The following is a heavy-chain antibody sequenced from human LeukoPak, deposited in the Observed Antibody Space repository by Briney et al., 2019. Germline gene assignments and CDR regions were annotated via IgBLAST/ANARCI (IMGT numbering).Heavy chain of an antibody. CDR2: ISWNSGSI. Sequence: GGSLRLSCAASGFTIDDYAMHWVRQAPGKGLEWVSGISWNSGSIGYADSVKGRFTISRDNAKNSLYLQMNSLRAEDTALYYCAKGPRTTVTTTLDYWGQGTLVTVSS. CDR1: GFTIDDYA. D-gene: IGHD4-17*01. J-gene: IGHJ4*02. V-gene: IGHV3-9*01. CDR3: AKGPRTTVTTTLDY.